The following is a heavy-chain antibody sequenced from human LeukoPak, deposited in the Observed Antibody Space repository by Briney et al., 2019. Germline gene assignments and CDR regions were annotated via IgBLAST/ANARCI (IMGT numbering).Heavy chain of an antibody. CDR2: IYNDGRT. CDR1: GFTVSNNY. J-gene: IGHJ4*02. V-gene: IGHV3-53*01. D-gene: IGHD6-13*01. CDR3: AKRSAADMRSYLDY. Sequence: GGSLRLSCSPSGFTVSNNYMNYMSWIRQAPGKGLEWVSVIYNDGRTYYADSVKGRFTISRDNFKNTLNLQMNSLRAEDTAVYYCAKRSAADMRSYLDYWGQGTLVTVSS.